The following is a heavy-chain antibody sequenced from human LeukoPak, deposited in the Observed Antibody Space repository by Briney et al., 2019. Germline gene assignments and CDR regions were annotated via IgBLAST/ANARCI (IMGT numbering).Heavy chain of an antibody. D-gene: IGHD6-13*01. CDR3: ARGRAGIAAAGFDY. Sequence: GRSLRLFCATSGFTFSMSSMHWVRLAPGKGLEWLAGISFDGANKFSGDSVKGRFSISRDNSKNTLYLQMNSLGLDDTAVYFCARGRAGIAAAGFDYWGQGTLVTVSS. V-gene: IGHV3-30*04. CDR2: ISFDGANK. CDR1: GFTFSMSS. J-gene: IGHJ4*02.